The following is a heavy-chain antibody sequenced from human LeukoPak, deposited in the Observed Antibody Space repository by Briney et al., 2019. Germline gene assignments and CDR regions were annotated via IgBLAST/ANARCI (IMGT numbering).Heavy chain of an antibody. D-gene: IGHD3-3*01. CDR2: IYYSGSI. J-gene: IGHJ2*01. Sequence: SETLSLTCTVSGGSISSGGYWWSWIRQYPGKGLEWIGYIYYSGSIYYNPSLRGRVTMSVDTSQNQYSLKLNSVTAADTAVYYCARAIVTPSGYVWYFDLWGRGTLVTVSS. CDR1: GGSISSGGYW. CDR3: ARAIVTPSGYVWYFDL. V-gene: IGHV4-31*03.